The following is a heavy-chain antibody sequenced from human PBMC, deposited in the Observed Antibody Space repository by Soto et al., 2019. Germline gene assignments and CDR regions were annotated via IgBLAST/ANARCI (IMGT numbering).Heavy chain of an antibody. CDR1: AFSFSNYA. CDR2: VSAGGDDI. J-gene: IGHJ4*02. V-gene: IGHV3-23*01. CDR3: ARGGSGWYHFDY. Sequence: GGSLRLSCVGSAFSFSNYAMSWLRQTPGKGLEWISSVSAGGDDIHYAESVKGRFTISRDNSKATLFLQMNSVKADDTATYYCARGGSGWYHFDYWGQGTLVTVSS. D-gene: IGHD6-19*01.